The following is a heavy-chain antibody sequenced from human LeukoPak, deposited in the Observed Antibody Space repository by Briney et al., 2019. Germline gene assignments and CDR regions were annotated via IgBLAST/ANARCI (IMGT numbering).Heavy chain of an antibody. CDR1: GFTFSDYA. D-gene: IGHD3-22*01. V-gene: IGHV3-23*01. J-gene: IGHJ4*02. Sequence: GGSLRLSCAASGFTFSDYAMSWVRQVPGKGLEWVSTLSGSGTTTFYANSVKGRFTISRDSSRNTLYLQMNSLRAADTALYYCTKDYDTVGYYSSDYWGQGTLVTVSS. CDR2: LSGSGTTT. CDR3: TKDYDTVGYYSSDY.